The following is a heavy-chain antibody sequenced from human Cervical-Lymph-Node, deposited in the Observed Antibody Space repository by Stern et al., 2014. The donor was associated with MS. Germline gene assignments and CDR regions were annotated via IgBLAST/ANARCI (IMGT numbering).Heavy chain of an antibody. J-gene: IGHJ4*02. CDR3: ARDRHSSGYTAFDY. D-gene: IGHD6-19*01. Sequence: QVQLVQSGGGVVQPGRSLRLSCAASGFTFSSYAMHWVRQAPGKGLEWVAVISYDGSNKYYADYVKGRFTISRDNSKNTLYLQMNSLRAEDTAVYYCARDRHSSGYTAFDYWGQGTLVTVSS. CDR1: GFTFSSYA. V-gene: IGHV3-30*01. CDR2: ISYDGSNK.